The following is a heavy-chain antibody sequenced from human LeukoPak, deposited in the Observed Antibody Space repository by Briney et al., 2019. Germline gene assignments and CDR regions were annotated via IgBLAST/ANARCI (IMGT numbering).Heavy chain of an antibody. CDR3: ARGNEEMATPDFDY. V-gene: IGHV4-59*01. J-gene: IGHJ4*02. D-gene: IGHD5-24*01. CDR2: VHNSGST. CDR1: GGSFSNYF. Sequence: SETLSLTCTVSGGSFSNYFRGWIRQPPGRGLEWIGYVHNSGSTTYNPSLKSRGTIVLDTSRNQFSLRLSSVTAADTAVYYCARGNEEMATPDFDYWGQGTLVTVSS.